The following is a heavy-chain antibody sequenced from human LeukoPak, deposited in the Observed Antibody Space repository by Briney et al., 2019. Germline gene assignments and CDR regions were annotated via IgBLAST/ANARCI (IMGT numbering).Heavy chain of an antibody. V-gene: IGHV3-7*01. CDR1: GFTVSSYR. Sequence: AGTLRFSCAASGFTVSSYRMSWLRQAPGKGLEWVANIKQDGSEKYYVDSVKGRFTISRDNAKHSLYLKMNSLRAEDTAVYYCARDYDSAFDIWGQGTMVTVSS. CDR3: ARDYDSAFDI. CDR2: IKQDGSEK. D-gene: IGHD3-22*01. J-gene: IGHJ3*02.